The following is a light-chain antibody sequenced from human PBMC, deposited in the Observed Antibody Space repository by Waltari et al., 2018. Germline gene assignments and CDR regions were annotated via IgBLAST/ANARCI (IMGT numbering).Light chain of an antibody. CDR2: EVN. J-gene: IGLJ1*01. Sequence: QSALTQPPSVSGSPGQSVTISCSGTGSDIGSSNRVPCYQQSPGTAPRLMIYEVNSRPSGVPDRFSGSKSGNTASLTISGLQAEDEADYYCSSYTTSTTQVFGTGTKVTVL. V-gene: IGLV2-18*02. CDR1: GSDIGSSNR. CDR3: SSYTTSTTQV.